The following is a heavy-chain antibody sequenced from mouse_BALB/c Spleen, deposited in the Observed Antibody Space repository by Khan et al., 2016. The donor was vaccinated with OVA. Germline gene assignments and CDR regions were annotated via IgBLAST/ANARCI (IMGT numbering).Heavy chain of an antibody. D-gene: IGHD2-3*01. CDR1: GYSITSDYA. Sequence: VQLQESGPGLVKPSQSLSLTCTVTGYSITSDYAWNWIRQFPGNKLEWMGYISYSGSTNYNPALKSRISITRDTSKNQFFLQLNSVTTEDTATYYCARDGSRYNYAMDYWGQGISVTVSS. V-gene: IGHV3-2*02. CDR3: ARDGSRYNYAMDY. CDR2: ISYSGST. J-gene: IGHJ4*01.